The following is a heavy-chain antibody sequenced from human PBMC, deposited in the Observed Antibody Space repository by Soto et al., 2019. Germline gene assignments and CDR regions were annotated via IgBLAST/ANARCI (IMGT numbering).Heavy chain of an antibody. J-gene: IGHJ4*02. V-gene: IGHV3-21*01. D-gene: IGHD2-2*01. CDR3: AREDSIIIPAVSDF. CDR1: GFAFNNYG. CDR2: ISKSDYT. Sequence: LRLSCTVSGFAFNNYGINWVRQAPGKGLEWVSSISKSDYTYYSDSVKGRFTISRDNAKNSVSLQMNTLRVEDTAVYYCAREDSIIIPAVSDFWGQGTLVTVSS.